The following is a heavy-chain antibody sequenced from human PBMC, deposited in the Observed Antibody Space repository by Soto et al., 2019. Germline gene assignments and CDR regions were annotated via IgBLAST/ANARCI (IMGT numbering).Heavy chain of an antibody. J-gene: IGHJ4*01. CDR1: GYTFTSDG. CDR2: SNAHNGNT. CDR3: ARFRAGEAFDS. D-gene: IGHD2-21*01. V-gene: IGHV1-18*01. Sequence: ASVKVSCKASGYTFTSDGITWVRQAPGQGLEWVGWSNAHNGNTNYEQRLQDRLTLTTDTSTNTAYMELRNLRSDDTAVYYCARFRAGEAFDSWGHGTLVTVSS.